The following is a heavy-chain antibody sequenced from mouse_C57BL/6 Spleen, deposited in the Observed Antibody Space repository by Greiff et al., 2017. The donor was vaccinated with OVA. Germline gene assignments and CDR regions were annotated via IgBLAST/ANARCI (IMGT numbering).Heavy chain of an antibody. CDR3: AKNWDYYGYAMDY. D-gene: IGHD1-1*01. CDR1: GFSLTSYG. Sequence: QVQLQQSGPGLVQPSQSLSITCTVSGFSLTSYGVHWVRQSPGKGLEWLGVIWRGGSTDYNAAFMSRLSITKDNSKSQVFFKMNSLQADDTAIYYCAKNWDYYGYAMDYWGQGTSVTVSS. V-gene: IGHV2-5*01. J-gene: IGHJ4*01. CDR2: IWRGGST.